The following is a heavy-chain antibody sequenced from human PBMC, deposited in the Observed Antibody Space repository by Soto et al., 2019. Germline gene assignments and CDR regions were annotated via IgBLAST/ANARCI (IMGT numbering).Heavy chain of an antibody. CDR2: ASPDGTST. Sequence: EVQLVESGGGLVQPGGSLRLSCAASGFTFSSFWMHWVRQAPGKGLEWVSRASPDGTSTSYADSVKGRFTISRDNAKNSLYLQMNSLRAEDTAVYYCARWARVRGANGMDVWGQGTTVTVSS. CDR1: GFTFSSFW. D-gene: IGHD3-10*01. CDR3: ARWARVRGANGMDV. J-gene: IGHJ6*02. V-gene: IGHV3-74*01.